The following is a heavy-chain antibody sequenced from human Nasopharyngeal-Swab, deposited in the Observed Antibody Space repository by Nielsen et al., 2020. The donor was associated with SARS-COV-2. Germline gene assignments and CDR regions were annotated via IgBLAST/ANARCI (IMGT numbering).Heavy chain of an antibody. CDR1: GFTFSDYY. CDR2: ISSSGSTI. Sequence: GGSLRLSCAASGFTFSDYYMSWIRQAPGKWLEGVSYISSSGSTIYYADSVKGRFTISRDNAKNSLYLQMNSLRAEDTAVYYCARDGFWGLRLGELSLYLAGMDAWGQGTTVTVSS. V-gene: IGHV3-11*01. CDR3: ARDGFWGLRLGELSLYLAGMDA. D-gene: IGHD3-16*02. J-gene: IGHJ6*02.